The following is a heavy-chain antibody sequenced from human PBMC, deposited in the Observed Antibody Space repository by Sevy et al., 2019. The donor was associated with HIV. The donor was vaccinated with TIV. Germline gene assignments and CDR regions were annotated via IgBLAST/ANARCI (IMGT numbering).Heavy chain of an antibody. J-gene: IGHJ3*01. V-gene: IGHV3-74*01. D-gene: IGHD3-22*01. Sequence: GGSLRLSCAASGFSFSSYWMHWVRQAPGKGLEWVSRSNSDEISRSYADSVMGRFTISRDNAKNTLYLQMENLRVEDTAFYYCARAHYYYDSSGYMGIDAFDVWGQGTTVTVSS. CDR2: SNSDEISR. CDR1: GFSFSSYW. CDR3: ARAHYYYDSSGYMGIDAFDV.